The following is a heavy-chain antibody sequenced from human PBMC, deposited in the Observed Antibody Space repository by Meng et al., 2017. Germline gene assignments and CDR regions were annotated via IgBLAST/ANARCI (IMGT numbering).Heavy chain of an antibody. V-gene: IGHV1-69*01. CDR1: GGTFSSYA. CDR2: IIPIFGTA. J-gene: IGHJ6*02. Sequence: KISCKASGGTFSSYAISWVRQAPGQGLEWMGGIIPIFGTANYAQKFQGRVTITADESTSTAYMELSSLRSEDTAVYYCASDTYCSSTSCYGWGGYYYYGMDVWGQGTTVTVSS. CDR3: ASDTYCSSTSCYGWGGYYYYGMDV. D-gene: IGHD2-2*01.